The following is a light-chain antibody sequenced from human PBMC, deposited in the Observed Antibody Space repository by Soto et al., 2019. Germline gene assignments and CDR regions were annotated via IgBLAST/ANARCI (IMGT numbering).Light chain of an antibody. Sequence: EIVLTQSPATLSLSPGERATLSCRASQSVSSYLAWYQQKPGQAPRLLIYDASNRATGIPARFSGSGSGTDFTLTIRSLEPEDFAVYYCQQSSNWWTFGQGTKVEIK. J-gene: IGKJ1*01. CDR1: QSVSSY. V-gene: IGKV3-11*01. CDR2: DAS. CDR3: QQSSNWWT.